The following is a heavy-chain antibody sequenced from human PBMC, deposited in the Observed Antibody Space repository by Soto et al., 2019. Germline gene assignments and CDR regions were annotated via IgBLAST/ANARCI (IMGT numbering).Heavy chain of an antibody. CDR1: GFTFSSYW. Sequence: GGSLRLSCAASGFTFSSYWMSWVRQAPGKGLEWVANIKQDGSEKYYVDSVKGRFTISRDNAKNSLYLQMNSLRAEDTAVYYCARDPSTITIFGVVIPRALYYFDYWGQGTLVTVSS. CDR2: IKQDGSEK. J-gene: IGHJ4*02. CDR3: ARDPSTITIFGVVIPRALYYFDY. V-gene: IGHV3-7*01. D-gene: IGHD3-3*01.